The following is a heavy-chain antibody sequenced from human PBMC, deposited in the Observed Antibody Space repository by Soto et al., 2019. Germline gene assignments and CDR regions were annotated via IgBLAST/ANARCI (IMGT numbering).Heavy chain of an antibody. CDR2: ISSSGSTI. Sequence: PGGSLRLSCAASGFTFSSYEMNWVRQAPGKGLEWVSYISSSGSTIYYADSVKGRFTISRDNAKNSLYLQMNSLRAEDTAVYYCARVKGGPHAYYYYYYGMDVWGQGTTVTVSS. J-gene: IGHJ6*02. D-gene: IGHD1-26*01. CDR3: ARVKGGPHAYYYYYYGMDV. CDR1: GFTFSSYE. V-gene: IGHV3-48*03.